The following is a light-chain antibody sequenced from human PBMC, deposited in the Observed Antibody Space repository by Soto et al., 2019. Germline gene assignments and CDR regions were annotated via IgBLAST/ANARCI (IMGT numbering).Light chain of an antibody. CDR1: QSVSSN. CDR3: QLYGSPTLFT. CDR2: GAS. J-gene: IGKJ3*01. V-gene: IGKV3-20*01. Sequence: EIVLTQSPGTLSLSPGERATLSCRASQSVSSNLAWYQQKPGQAPRLLIIGASSRATGIPDRFSGSGSGTDFPLTISRLEPEDFAVYYCQLYGSPTLFTFGPGTKVD.